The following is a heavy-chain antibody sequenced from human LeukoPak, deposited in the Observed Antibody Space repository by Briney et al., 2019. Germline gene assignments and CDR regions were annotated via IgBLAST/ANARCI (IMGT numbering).Heavy chain of an antibody. D-gene: IGHD3-9*01. CDR2: IIPIFGTA. CDR1: GGTFSSYA. Sequence: SVTVSCKASGGTFSSYAISWVRQAPGQGLEWMGGIIPIFGTANYAQKFQGRVTITADKSTSTAYMELSSLRSEDTAVYYCAKDSGVLRHFDWLSYFDYWGQGTLVTVSS. V-gene: IGHV1-69*06. CDR3: AKDSGVLRHFDWLSYFDY. J-gene: IGHJ4*02.